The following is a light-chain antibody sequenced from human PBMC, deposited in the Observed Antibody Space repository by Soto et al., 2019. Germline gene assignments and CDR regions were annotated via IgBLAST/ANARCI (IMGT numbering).Light chain of an antibody. V-gene: IGLV2-14*01. Sequence: QSVLTQPASVSGSPGQSITLSCTGTSSDFGGYNYVSWYQQHPGNAPKLMIFEVNNRPSGVSNRFSGSKSGNTASLTISGLQAEDEADYYCSSYTSSNTYVFGTGTKLTVL. J-gene: IGLJ1*01. CDR2: EVN. CDR1: SSDFGGYNY. CDR3: SSYTSSNTYV.